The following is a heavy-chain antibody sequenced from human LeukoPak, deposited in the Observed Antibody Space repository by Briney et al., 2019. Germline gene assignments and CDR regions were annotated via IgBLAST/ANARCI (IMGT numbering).Heavy chain of an antibody. CDR2: IYYSGST. V-gene: IGHV4-59*12. Sequence: PSETLSLTCNVSGDSISSYYWSWIRQPPGKGLEWIGYIYYSGSTNYNPSLKSRVTMSVDTSKNQFSLKLSSVTAADTAVYYCARGNKRYGDPTYYFDYWGQGTLVTVSS. J-gene: IGHJ4*02. CDR1: GDSISSYY. D-gene: IGHD4-17*01. CDR3: ARGNKRYGDPTYYFDY.